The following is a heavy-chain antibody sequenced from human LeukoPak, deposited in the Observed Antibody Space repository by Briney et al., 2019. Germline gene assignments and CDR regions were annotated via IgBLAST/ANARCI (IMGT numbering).Heavy chain of an antibody. V-gene: IGHV3-9*01. D-gene: IGHD1-1*01. CDR2: ISWNRGGI. CDR3: AKDGRAQTTPFDY. J-gene: IGHJ4*02. Sequence: PGGSLRLSCAASGFTLEDYAMHWVRQAPGKGLEGVSGISWNRGGIGYADSVKGRFTISRENAKNSLYMQMNSLRAEDTALYYCAKDGRAQTTPFDYWGQGTLVTVSS. CDR1: GFTLEDYA.